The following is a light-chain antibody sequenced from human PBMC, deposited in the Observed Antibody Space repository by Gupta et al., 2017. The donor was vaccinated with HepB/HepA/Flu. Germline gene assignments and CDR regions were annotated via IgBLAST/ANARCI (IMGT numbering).Light chain of an antibody. CDR2: NTI. V-gene: IGLV7-43*01. CDR3: LLYYGGPWV. CDR1: TGAVTSGYY. J-gene: IGLJ3*02. Sequence: QTVVTQETSLTVSPGGTVTLTCASSTGAVTSGYYPNWFQQKPGQAPRALIYNTINKHSWTPARFSGSLLGGKAALTLSGVQPEDEAEYYCLLYYGGPWVFGGGTKLTVL.